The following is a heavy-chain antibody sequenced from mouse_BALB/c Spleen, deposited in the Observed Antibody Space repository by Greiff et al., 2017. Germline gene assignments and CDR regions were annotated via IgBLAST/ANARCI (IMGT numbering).Heavy chain of an antibody. CDR2: ISYSGST. CDR1: GYSITSDYA. Sequence: EVQLQQSGPGLVKPSQSLSLTCTVTGYSITSDYAWNWIRQFPGNKLEWMGYISYSGSTSYNPSLKSRISITRDTSKNQFFLQLNSVTTEDTATYYCARYDYGNYHYYAMDYWGQGTSVTVSS. J-gene: IGHJ4*01. D-gene: IGHD2-1*01. CDR3: ARYDYGNYHYYAMDY. V-gene: IGHV3-2*02.